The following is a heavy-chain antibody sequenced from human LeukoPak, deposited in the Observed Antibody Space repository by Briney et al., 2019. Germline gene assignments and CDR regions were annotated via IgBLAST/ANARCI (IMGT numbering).Heavy chain of an antibody. Sequence: KTSETLSLTCTVSGGSISSSSYYWGWIRQPPGKGLEWIGSIYYSGSTYYNPSLKSRVTISVDTSKNQFSLKLSSVTAADTAVYYCARRRFPKWLAPGWFDPWGQGTLVTVSS. CDR3: ARRRFPKWLAPGWFDP. D-gene: IGHD6-19*01. V-gene: IGHV4-39*01. CDR1: GGSISSSSYY. J-gene: IGHJ5*02. CDR2: IYYSGST.